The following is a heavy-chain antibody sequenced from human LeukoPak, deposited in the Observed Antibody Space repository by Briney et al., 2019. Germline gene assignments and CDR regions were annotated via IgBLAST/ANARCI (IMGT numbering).Heavy chain of an antibody. V-gene: IGHV3-21*01. CDR1: RFTFSSYS. J-gene: IGHJ4*02. Sequence: GGSLRLSCAASRFTFSSYSMNWVRQAPGKGLEWVSSISSSSSYIYYADSVKGRFTISRDNAKNSLYLQMNSLRAEDTAVYYCARDRVPSGSPDYWGQGTLVTVSS. D-gene: IGHD1-26*01. CDR3: ARDRVPSGSPDY. CDR2: ISSSSSYI.